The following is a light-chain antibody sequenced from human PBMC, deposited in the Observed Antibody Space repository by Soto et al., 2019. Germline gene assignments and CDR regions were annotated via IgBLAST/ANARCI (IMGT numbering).Light chain of an antibody. CDR2: EVT. CDR1: SSDVGRYNY. CDR3: SSYVGSNNYV. Sequence: QSALTQPPSASGSPGQSVTISCIGTSSDVGRYNYVSWYQHHPGKAPKLIIYEVTKRPSGVPDRFSGSKSANTASLTVSGLQADDEADYYCSSYVGSNNYVFGTGIKLTVL. V-gene: IGLV2-8*01. J-gene: IGLJ1*01.